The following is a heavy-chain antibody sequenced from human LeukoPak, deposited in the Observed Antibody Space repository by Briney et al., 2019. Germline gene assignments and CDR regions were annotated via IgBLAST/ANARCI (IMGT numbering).Heavy chain of an antibody. J-gene: IGHJ6*02. V-gene: IGHV3-30*18. D-gene: IGHD1-14*01. CDR1: GFTFSSYG. CDR2: ISYDGSNK. Sequence: QSGGSLRLSCAASGFTFSSYGMHWVRQAPGKGLEWVAVISYDGSNKYYADSVKGRFTISRDNSKNTLYLQMNSLRAEDTAVYYCAKDRAEGSANQYYYYYGMDIWGQGTTVTVSS. CDR3: AKDRAEGSANQYYYYYGMDI.